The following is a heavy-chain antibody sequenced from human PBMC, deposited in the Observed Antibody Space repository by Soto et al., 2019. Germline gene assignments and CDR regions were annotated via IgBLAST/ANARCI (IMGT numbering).Heavy chain of an antibody. D-gene: IGHD2-15*01. V-gene: IGHV4-34*01. J-gene: IGHJ4*02. CDR2: INHSGST. Sequence: QVQLQQWGAGLLKPSETLSLTCAVYGGSFSGYYWSWIRQPPGKGLEWIGEINHSGSTNYNPSLKSRVTISVDTSKNQFSLKLRSVTAADTAVYYCAGGQRYCSGGSCSRGDYWGQGALVTVSS. CDR3: AGGQRYCSGGSCSRGDY. CDR1: GGSFSGYY.